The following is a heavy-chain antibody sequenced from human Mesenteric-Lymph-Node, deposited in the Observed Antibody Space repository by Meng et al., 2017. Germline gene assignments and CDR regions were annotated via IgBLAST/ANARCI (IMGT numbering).Heavy chain of an antibody. CDR2: IYNSGST. CDR3: ARGQKGYFDL. Sequence: VQLQQWGAGLLKPSETLSLTCGVYGGSFSGYYWYWIRQSPGKGLEWIGHIYNSGSTYYNPSLKSRITISVDTSKNQFSLKLSSVTAADTAVYYCARGQKGYFDLWGRGTLVTVSS. CDR1: GGSFSGYY. V-gene: IGHV4-34*01. J-gene: IGHJ2*01.